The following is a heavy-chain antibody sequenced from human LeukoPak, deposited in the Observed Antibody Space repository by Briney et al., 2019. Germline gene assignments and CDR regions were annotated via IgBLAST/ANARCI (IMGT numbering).Heavy chain of an antibody. V-gene: IGHV3-23*01. J-gene: IGHJ6*02. CDR3: ARDLLDTAMVIPHYYYYGMDV. CDR2: ISGSGGST. CDR1: GFTFSSYA. D-gene: IGHD5-18*01. Sequence: PGGSLRLSCAASGFTFSSYAMSWVRQAPGKGLEWVSAISGSGGSTYYADSVKGRFTISRDNSKNTLYLQMNSLRAEDTAVYYCARDLLDTAMVIPHYYYYGMDVWGQGTTVTVSS.